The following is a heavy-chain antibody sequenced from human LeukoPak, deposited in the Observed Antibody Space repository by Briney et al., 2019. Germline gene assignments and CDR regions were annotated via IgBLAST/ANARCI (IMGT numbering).Heavy chain of an antibody. V-gene: IGHV1-69*05. Sequence: SVKVSCKTSGGTFNNSAISGVRQAPGQGLEWLGGIMPLFGTARYAQKFQGRVTITKDESTRTVYLELTSLTSDDTAVYYCARDVHGDYGSGWFDPWGQGTLVSVSS. CDR2: IMPLFGTA. J-gene: IGHJ5*02. CDR3: ARDVHGDYGSGWFDP. D-gene: IGHD4-17*01. CDR1: GGTFNNSA.